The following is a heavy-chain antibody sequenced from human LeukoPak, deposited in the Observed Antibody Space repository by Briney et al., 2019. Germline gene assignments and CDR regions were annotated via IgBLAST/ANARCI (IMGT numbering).Heavy chain of an antibody. CDR2: LSPDGSSS. V-gene: IGHV3-74*01. Sequence: GGSLRLSCTASGFTFGDYAMSWFRQAPGKGLVWVSRLSPDGSSSIYADSVKGRFTVSRDNARNTLYLQMNSLRADDTAVYYCTRSPSLGGSYWGFDYWGQGTLLTVSS. D-gene: IGHD1-26*01. CDR3: TRSPSLGGSYWGFDY. J-gene: IGHJ4*02. CDR1: GFTFGDYA.